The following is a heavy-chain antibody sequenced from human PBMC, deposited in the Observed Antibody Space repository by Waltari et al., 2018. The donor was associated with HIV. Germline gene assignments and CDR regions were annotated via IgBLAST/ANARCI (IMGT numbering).Heavy chain of an antibody. J-gene: IGHJ3*02. D-gene: IGHD3-22*01. Sequence: QVQLVQSGAEVKKPGSSVKVSCKASGGTFSSYALSWMRQAPGQGLEWMGGIIPIFDTSNYAQKFQGRVTITADESTSTAYMELSSLRSDDTAVYYCARELKQLSPQDYDSPPRGFDIWGQGTMVTVSS. CDR2: IIPIFDTS. CDR1: GGTFSSYA. V-gene: IGHV1-69*12. CDR3: ARELKQLSPQDYDSPPRGFDI.